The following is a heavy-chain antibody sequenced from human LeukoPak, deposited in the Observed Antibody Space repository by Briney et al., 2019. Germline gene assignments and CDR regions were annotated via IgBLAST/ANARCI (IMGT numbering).Heavy chain of an antibody. J-gene: IGHJ5*02. Sequence: WASVKVSCKASGYTFTSYYMHWVRPAPGQGLEWMGRINPSGGSTSYAQKFQGRVTMTRDTSTSTVYMELSSLRSEDTAVYYCAREMGTTGFDPWGQGTLVTVSS. CDR2: INPSGGST. CDR3: AREMGTTGFDP. D-gene: IGHD7-27*01. CDR1: GYTFTSYY. V-gene: IGHV1-46*01.